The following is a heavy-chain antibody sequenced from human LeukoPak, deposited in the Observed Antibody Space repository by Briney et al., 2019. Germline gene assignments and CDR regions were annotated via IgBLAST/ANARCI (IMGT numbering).Heavy chain of an antibody. CDR1: GGSIRSYY. D-gene: IGHD1-26*01. J-gene: IGHJ4*02. Sequence: KPSETLSLTCTVSGGSIRSYYWSWIRQPPGKGLEWIGYIYYSGSTKYNPSLKSRATTSVDTSKNQFSLKLSSVTAADTAVYYCASGSYYFDYWGQGTLVTVSS. CDR3: ASGSYYFDY. CDR2: IYYSGST. V-gene: IGHV4-59*08.